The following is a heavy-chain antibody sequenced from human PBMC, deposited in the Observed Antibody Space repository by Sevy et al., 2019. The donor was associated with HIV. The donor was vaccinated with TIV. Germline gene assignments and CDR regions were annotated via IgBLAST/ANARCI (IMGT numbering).Heavy chain of an antibody. D-gene: IGHD3-22*01. V-gene: IGHV3-23*01. J-gene: IGHJ3*02. CDR3: AKDRFDGSGDYPEGAFDI. Sequence: GGSLRLSCAASGFTFNNYAMNWVRQAPGKGLEWVSAISGGGFSTYYADSVKGRFTFSRDNSKNTLYLQMNSLRAEDTAVYYCAKDRFDGSGDYPEGAFDIWGQGTMVTVSS. CDR1: GFTFNNYA. CDR2: ISGGGFST.